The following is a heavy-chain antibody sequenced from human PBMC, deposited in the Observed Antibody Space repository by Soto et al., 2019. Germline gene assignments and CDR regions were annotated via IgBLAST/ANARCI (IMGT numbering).Heavy chain of an antibody. J-gene: IGHJ3*02. V-gene: IGHV3-49*04. CDR2: IRSKAYGGTT. D-gene: IGHD6-6*01. Sequence: GGSLRLSCTASGFTFGDYAMSWVRQAPGKGLEWVGFIRSKAYGGTTEYAASVKGRFTISRDDSKSIAYLQMNSLKTEDTAVYYCTRDLGIAARPDAFDIWGQGTMVTVSS. CDR1: GFTFGDYA. CDR3: TRDLGIAARPDAFDI.